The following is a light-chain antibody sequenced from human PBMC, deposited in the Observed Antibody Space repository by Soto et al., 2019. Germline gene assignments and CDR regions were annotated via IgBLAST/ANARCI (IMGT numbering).Light chain of an antibody. V-gene: IGLV2-14*01. CDR2: EVS. CDR3: SSYTSSSTL. CDR1: SSDVGSYNY. J-gene: IGLJ1*01. Sequence: QSALAQPASVSGSPGQSITISCTGTSSDVGSYNYVSWYQQNPGQAPKLMIYEVSDRPSGISSRFSGSKSGNTASLTISGLQTEDEADYYCSSYTSSSTLFGTGTKVTVL.